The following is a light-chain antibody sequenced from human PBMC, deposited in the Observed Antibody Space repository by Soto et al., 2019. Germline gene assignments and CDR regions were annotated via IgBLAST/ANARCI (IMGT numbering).Light chain of an antibody. V-gene: IGKV1-39*01. CDR3: QQRFSTPRT. CDR1: QSINSY. J-gene: IGKJ1*01. CDR2: AAS. Sequence: DIQMTQSPSSQSASVGDRVTITCRASQSINSYLNWYQQKPGKAPKLLIYAASSLQSGVPSRFSGSGSETDFTLTITTLHPADFPTYYCQQRFSTPRTFGQGTRVDI.